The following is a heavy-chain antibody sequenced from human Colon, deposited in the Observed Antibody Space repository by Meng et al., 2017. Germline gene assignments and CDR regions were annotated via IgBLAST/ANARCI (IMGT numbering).Heavy chain of an antibody. CDR3: ARGLTGIVGDGPY. Sequence: QVQLVQSGAEVKTPGSPVKVSCKTSGYILTSYVITWLRQAPGQGLEWMGGITPLFGSTNYAQKFQGRVTITADKSTSTTYMELSSLRSDDTAVYYCARGLTGIVGDGPYWGQGTLVTVSS. J-gene: IGHJ4*02. CDR1: GYILTSYV. CDR2: ITPLFGST. D-gene: IGHD1-26*01. V-gene: IGHV1-69*06.